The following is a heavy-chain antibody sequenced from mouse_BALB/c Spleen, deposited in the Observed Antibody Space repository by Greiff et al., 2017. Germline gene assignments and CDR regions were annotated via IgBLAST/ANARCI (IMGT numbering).Heavy chain of an antibody. J-gene: IGHJ4*01. CDR2: IDPANGNT. Sequence: EVKLQESGAELVKPGASVKLSCTASGFNIKDTYMHWVKQRPEQGLEWIGRIDPANGNTKYDPKFQGKATITADTSSNTAYLQLSSLTSEDTAVYYCARDYGSRSMDYWGQGTSVTVSS. CDR1: GFNIKDTY. CDR3: ARDYGSRSMDY. D-gene: IGHD1-1*01. V-gene: IGHV14-3*02.